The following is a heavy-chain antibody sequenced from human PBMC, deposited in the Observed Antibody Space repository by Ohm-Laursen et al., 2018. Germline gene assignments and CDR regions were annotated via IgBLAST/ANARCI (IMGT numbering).Heavy chain of an antibody. V-gene: IGHV3-11*01. CDR3: ARGGQQQVEDY. CDR2: ISSSGSTI. D-gene: IGHD6-13*01. J-gene: IGHJ4*02. CDR1: GFTFSDYY. Sequence: SLRLSCAASGFTFSDYYMSWIRLAPGKGLEWASYISSSGSTIYYADSVKGRFTISRDNAKNSLYLQMNSLSAEDTAGYYCARGGQQQVEDYWGQGTLVTVSS.